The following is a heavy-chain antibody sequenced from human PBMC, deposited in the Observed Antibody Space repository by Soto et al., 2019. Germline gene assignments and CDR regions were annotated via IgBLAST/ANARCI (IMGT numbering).Heavy chain of an antibody. J-gene: IGHJ4*02. Sequence: QVQLVQSGAEVKKPGSSVKVSCKASGGTFSSYAISWVRQAPGQGLEWMGGIIPIFGTANYAQKSQGRVTLTADKSTSTAYMELSSLRSEDTAVYYCARGGYYDSSGYYHNPIFDYWGQGTLVTVSS. V-gene: IGHV1-69*06. CDR3: ARGGYYDSSGYYHNPIFDY. CDR1: GGTFSSYA. CDR2: IIPIFGTA. D-gene: IGHD3-22*01.